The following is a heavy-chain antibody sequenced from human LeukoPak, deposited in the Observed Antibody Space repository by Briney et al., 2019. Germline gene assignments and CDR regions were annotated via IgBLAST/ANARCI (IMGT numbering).Heavy chain of an antibody. CDR1: GYSISSNNW. CDR3: ARTAYYGSGTQGWVDP. D-gene: IGHD3-10*01. J-gene: IGHJ5*02. CDR2: IYYSGNT. V-gene: IGHV4-28*01. Sequence: SETLSPTCTVSGYSISSNNWWGWIRQSPGKGLEWIGYIYYSGNTYYNPSLKSRVTMSVDTSKNQFSLKLSSVTAVDTAVYYCARTAYYGSGTQGWVDPWGQGALVTVSS.